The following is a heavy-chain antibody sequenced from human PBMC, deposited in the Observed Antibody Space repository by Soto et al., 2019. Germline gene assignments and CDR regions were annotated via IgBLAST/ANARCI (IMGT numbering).Heavy chain of an antibody. CDR3: ARAANYDFWSGYIPGYYFDY. CDR2: ISAYNGNT. D-gene: IGHD3-3*01. V-gene: IGHV1-18*01. J-gene: IGHJ4*02. Sequence: QVQLVQSGAEVKKPGASVKVSCKASGYTFTSDGISWVRQAPGQGLEWMGSISAYNGNTNYAQKLQGRVTMTTDTSTSTAYMELRSLRSDDTAVYYCARAANYDFWSGYIPGYYFDYWGQGTLVTVSS. CDR1: GYTFTSDG.